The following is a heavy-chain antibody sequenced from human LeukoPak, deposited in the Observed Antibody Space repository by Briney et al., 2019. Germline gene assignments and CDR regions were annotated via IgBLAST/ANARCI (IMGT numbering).Heavy chain of an antibody. CDR1: GGSISSLY. J-gene: IGHJ4*02. V-gene: IGHV4-59*08. D-gene: IGHD6-6*01. CDR2: IYYTGST. CDR3: ARHRAYSSSSPFDY. Sequence: SETLSLACSVSGGSISSLYWSWIRQPPGKGLEWIGYIYYTGSTNYNPSLKSRVTMFVDMSKNQFSLRLSSVTAADTAVYYCARHRAYSSSSPFDYWGQGTLVTVSS.